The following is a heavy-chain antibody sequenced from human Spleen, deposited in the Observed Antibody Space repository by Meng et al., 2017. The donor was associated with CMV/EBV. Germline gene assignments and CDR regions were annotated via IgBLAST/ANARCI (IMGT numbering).Heavy chain of an antibody. CDR3: ARRSSPNHSYYDNSGYYP. V-gene: IGHV3-11*04. Sequence: GESLKISCAASGFTFSDYYMNWIRQAPGMGLEWVASISNTGNTIYYTDSVKGRFTISRDNAKNSLYLQMNSLRAEDTAVYYCARRSSPNHSYYDNSGYYPWGQGTLVTVSS. CDR2: ISNTGNTI. J-gene: IGHJ5*02. CDR1: GFTFSDYY. D-gene: IGHD3-22*01.